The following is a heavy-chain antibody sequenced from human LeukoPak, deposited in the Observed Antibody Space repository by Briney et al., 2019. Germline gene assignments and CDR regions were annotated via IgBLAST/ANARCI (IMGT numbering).Heavy chain of an antibody. D-gene: IGHD1-26*01. CDR1: GGTFGSYA. J-gene: IGHJ4*02. CDR2: IIPILGIA. Sequence: SVKVSCKASGGTFGSYAISWVRQAPGQGLEWMGRIIPILGIANYAQKFQGRVTITADKSTSTAYMELSSLRSEDTAVYYCARDEHSGSYYVWGQGTLVTVSS. CDR3: ARDEHSGSYYV. V-gene: IGHV1-69*04.